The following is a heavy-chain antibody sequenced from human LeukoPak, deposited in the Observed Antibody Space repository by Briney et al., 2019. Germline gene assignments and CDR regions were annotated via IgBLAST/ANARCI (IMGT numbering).Heavy chain of an antibody. Sequence: SETLSLTCTVSGYSISSGYYWGWIRQPPGKGLEWIGSIYHSGSTYYNPSLKSRVTISVDTSKNQFSLQLNSVTPEDTAVYYCARAYSQAWELLEQSDAFDIWGQGTMVTVSS. J-gene: IGHJ3*02. CDR2: IYHSGST. D-gene: IGHD1-26*01. CDR1: GYSISSGYY. V-gene: IGHV4-38-2*02. CDR3: ARAYSQAWELLEQSDAFDI.